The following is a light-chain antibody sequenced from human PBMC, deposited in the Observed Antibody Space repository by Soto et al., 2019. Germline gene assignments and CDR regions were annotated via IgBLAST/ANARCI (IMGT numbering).Light chain of an antibody. CDR1: SGSIASNS. CDR2: EDN. J-gene: IGLJ2*01. Sequence: LTQPHSVSGSPGKPVTISCTRSSGSIASNSVQWYQQRPGSAPTTVIYEDNQRPSGVPDRFSGSIDSSSNSASLTISGLRTEDESDYYCQSYDTNSVVFGGGTQLTVL. V-gene: IGLV6-57*04. CDR3: QSYDTNSVV.